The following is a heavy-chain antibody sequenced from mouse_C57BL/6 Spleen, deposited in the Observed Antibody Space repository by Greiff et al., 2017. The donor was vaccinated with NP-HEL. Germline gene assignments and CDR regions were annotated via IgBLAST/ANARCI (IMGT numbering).Heavy chain of an antibody. CDR2: IYPRDGST. D-gene: IGHD1-1*01. Sequence: LQESDAELVKPGASVKISCKVSGYTFTDHTIHWMKQRPEQGLEWIGYIYPRDGSTKYNEKFKGKVTLTADKSSSTAYMQLNSLTSEDSAVYFCARGPYYQGYYFDYWGQGTTLTVSS. CDR3: ARGPYYQGYYFDY. CDR1: GYTFTDHT. J-gene: IGHJ2*01. V-gene: IGHV1-78*01.